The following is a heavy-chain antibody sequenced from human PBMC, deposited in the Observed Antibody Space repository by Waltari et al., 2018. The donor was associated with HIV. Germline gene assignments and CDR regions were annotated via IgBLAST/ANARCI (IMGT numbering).Heavy chain of an antibody. CDR2: INPTIVST. CDR1: GYSFTAYY. D-gene: IGHD2-15*01. J-gene: IGHJ4*02. V-gene: IGHV1-2*01. Sequence: QVQLVQPGAELKKPGASVEFSCRASGYSFTAYYIHWVRQAPGQGLQWRGRINPTIVSTNIHRTFQDRITSTREASSGAVFIELRGLKFNDTALYYCARGESVSVSNIPPGYRFDFWGQGTLITVSS. CDR3: ARGESVSVSNIPPGYRFDF.